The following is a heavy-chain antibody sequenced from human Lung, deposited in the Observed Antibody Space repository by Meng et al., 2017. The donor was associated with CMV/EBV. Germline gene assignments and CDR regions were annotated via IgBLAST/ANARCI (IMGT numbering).Heavy chain of an antibody. CDR2: ISHSGIT. V-gene: IGHV4-34*01. D-gene: IGHD1-14*01. CDR1: GESFSGYS. Sequence: SETXSLXCAVHGESFSGYSWSWIRQPPGKGLEWIGEISHSGITNYNPSLKSRVTISLDTSKNQFSLKLNSVAAADTAVFYCARTLPPARGHRLDYWGQGTXVTVSS. J-gene: IGHJ4*02. CDR3: ARTLPPARGHRLDY.